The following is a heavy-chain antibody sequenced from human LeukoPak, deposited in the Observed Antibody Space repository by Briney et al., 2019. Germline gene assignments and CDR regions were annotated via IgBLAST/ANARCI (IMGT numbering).Heavy chain of an antibody. CDR3: AMDRYYYYYGMDV. Sequence: PGGSLRLSCAASGFTFSSYAMSWVRQAPGKGLEWVSAISGSGGSTYYADSVKGRFTISRDNSKNTLYLQMNSLRAEDTAVYYCAMDRYYYYYGMDVWGQGTTVTVSS. CDR1: GFTFSSYA. J-gene: IGHJ6*02. D-gene: IGHD2-8*01. V-gene: IGHV3-23*01. CDR2: ISGSGGST.